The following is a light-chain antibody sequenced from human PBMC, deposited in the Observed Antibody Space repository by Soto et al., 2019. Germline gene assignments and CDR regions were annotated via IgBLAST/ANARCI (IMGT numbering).Light chain of an antibody. CDR2: DAS. CDR1: QSISSW. CDR3: QQYNSYSST. V-gene: IGKV1-5*01. Sequence: DIQMTQSPSTLSASVGDRVTITCRASQSISSWLAWYQQKPGKAPKLLIYDASSLESGVPSRFSGSGSGTEFTLPISSLQPDDFATYYCQQYNSYSSTFGQGTKVEIK. J-gene: IGKJ1*01.